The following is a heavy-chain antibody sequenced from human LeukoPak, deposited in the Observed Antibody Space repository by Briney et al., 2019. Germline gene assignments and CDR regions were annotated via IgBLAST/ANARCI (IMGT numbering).Heavy chain of an antibody. CDR2: ISYDGSNK. D-gene: IGHD2-15*01. V-gene: IGHV3-30*18. Sequence: GGSLRLSCAASGFTFSSYGMHWVRQAPGKGLEWVAVISYDGSNKYYADSAKGRSTISRDNSKNTLYLQMNSLRAEDTAVYYCAKLGGTNSRDGMDVWGQGTTVTVSS. CDR1: GFTFSSYG. J-gene: IGHJ6*02. CDR3: AKLGGTNSRDGMDV.